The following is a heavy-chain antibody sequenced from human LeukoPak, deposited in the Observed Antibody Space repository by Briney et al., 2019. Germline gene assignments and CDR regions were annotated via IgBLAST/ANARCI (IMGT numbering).Heavy chain of an antibody. CDR2: INHSGST. Sequence: SETLSLTCAVYGGSFSGYYWSWIRQPPGKGLDWIGEINHSGSTNYNPSLKSRVTISVDTSKNQFSLKLSSVTAADTAVYYCARDRGVTPLIPFDYWGQGTLVTVSS. CDR3: ARDRGVTPLIPFDY. CDR1: GGSFSGYY. D-gene: IGHD2-21*02. J-gene: IGHJ4*02. V-gene: IGHV4-34*01.